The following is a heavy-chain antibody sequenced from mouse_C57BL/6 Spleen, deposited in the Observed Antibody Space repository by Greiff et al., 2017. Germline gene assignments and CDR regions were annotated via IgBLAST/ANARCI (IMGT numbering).Heavy chain of an antibody. CDR1: GYTFTDHT. CDR2: IYPRDGST. CDR3: ARQRDGYYWYFDV. D-gene: IGHD2-3*01. J-gene: IGHJ1*03. Sequence: VKLMESDAELVKPGASVKISCKVSGYTFTDHTIHWMKQRPEQGLEWIGYIYPRDGSTKYNEKFKGKATLTADKSSSTAYMQLNSLTSEDSAVYFCARQRDGYYWYFDVWGTGTTVTVSS. V-gene: IGHV1-78*01.